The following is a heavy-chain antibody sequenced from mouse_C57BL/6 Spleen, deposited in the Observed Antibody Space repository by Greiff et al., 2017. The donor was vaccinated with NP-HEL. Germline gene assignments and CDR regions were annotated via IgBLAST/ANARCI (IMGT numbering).Heavy chain of an antibody. CDR2: IYPGSGTT. CDR3: ARGGYYSYYFDY. CDR1: GYTFTDYY. V-gene: IGHV1-76*01. D-gene: IGHD2-12*01. J-gene: IGHJ2*01. Sequence: QVQLQQSGAELVRPGASVKLSCKASGYTFTDYYINWVKQRPGQGLEWIARIYPGSGTTYYNEKFKGKATLTAEKSSSTAYMQLSSLTSEDSAVYFCARGGYYSYYFDYWGQGTTLTVSS.